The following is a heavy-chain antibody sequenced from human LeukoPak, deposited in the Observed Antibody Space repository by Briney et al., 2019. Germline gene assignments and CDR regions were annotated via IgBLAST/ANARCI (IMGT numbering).Heavy chain of an antibody. CDR2: INPSDGST. V-gene: IGHV1-46*01. J-gene: IGHJ4*02. D-gene: IGHD4-17*01. Sequence: ASVKVSCRASGFTFSGYYMQWVRQVPGQGLEWMGIINPSDGSTRYAQNLQGRVTMTGDTSTNTVYMELSSLTSDDTAVYYCARDNYGDYGGDYWGQGTLVTVSS. CDR3: ARDNYGDYGGDY. CDR1: GFTFSGYY.